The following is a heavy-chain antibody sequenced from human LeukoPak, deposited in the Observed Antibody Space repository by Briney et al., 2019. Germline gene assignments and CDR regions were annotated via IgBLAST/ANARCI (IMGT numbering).Heavy chain of an antibody. Sequence: GASVKVSCKASGYTFTGYYLHWVRQAPGQGLEWMGWINPNSGGTNYAQKFQGRVTMTRDTSISTAYMELSRLRSDDTAVYYCARNGWGQATSAFDIWGQGTMVTVSS. CDR1: GYTFTGYY. V-gene: IGHV1-2*02. CDR3: ARNGWGQATSAFDI. CDR2: INPNSGGT. D-gene: IGHD3-16*01. J-gene: IGHJ3*02.